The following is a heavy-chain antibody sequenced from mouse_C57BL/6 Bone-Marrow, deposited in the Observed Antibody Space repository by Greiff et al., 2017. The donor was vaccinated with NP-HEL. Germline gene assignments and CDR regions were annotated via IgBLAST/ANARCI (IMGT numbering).Heavy chain of an antibody. J-gene: IGHJ3*01. CDR2: IDPSDSYT. D-gene: IGHD1-1*01. CDR3: AYYYGSRGFAY. Sequence: VKLQQPGAELVMPGASVKLSCKASGYTFTSYWMHWVKQRPGQGLEWIGEIDPSDSYTNYNQKFKGKSTLTVDKSSSTAYMQLSSLTSEDSAVYYCAYYYGSRGFAYWGQGTLVTVSA. CDR1: GYTFTSYW. V-gene: IGHV1-69*01.